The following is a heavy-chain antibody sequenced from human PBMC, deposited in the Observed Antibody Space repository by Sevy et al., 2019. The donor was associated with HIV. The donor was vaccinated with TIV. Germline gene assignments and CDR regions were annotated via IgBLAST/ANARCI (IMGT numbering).Heavy chain of an antibody. CDR1: GYTLTELS. V-gene: IGHV1-24*01. D-gene: IGHD3-22*01. CDR3: ATTKDYYENSGDPFDY. Sequence: ASVKVSCKVSGYTLTELSMHWVRQVPGKGLEWMGSFGPEDDETIYAQKFQGRVTMTEDTSTDTAYMELSSLRSGDTAVYYCATTKDYYENSGDPFDYWGQGTLVTVSS. CDR2: FGPEDDET. J-gene: IGHJ4*02.